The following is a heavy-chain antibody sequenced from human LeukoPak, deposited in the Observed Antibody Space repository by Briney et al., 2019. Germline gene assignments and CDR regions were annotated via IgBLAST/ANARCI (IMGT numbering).Heavy chain of an antibody. CDR1: GFTFSSYG. CDR3: ARGAPTAMVIVVDYMDV. J-gene: IGHJ6*03. CDR2: ISGSGGST. V-gene: IGHV3-23*01. Sequence: PGGSLRLSCAASGFTFSSYGMSWVRQAPGKGLEWVSAISGSGGSTYYADSVKGRFTISRDNSKNTLYLQMNSLRAEDTAVYYCARGAPTAMVIVVDYMDVWGKGTTVTVSS. D-gene: IGHD5-18*01.